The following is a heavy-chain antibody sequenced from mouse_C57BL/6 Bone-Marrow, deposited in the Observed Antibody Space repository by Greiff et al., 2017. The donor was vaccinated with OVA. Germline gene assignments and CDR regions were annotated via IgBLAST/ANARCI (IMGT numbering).Heavy chain of an antibody. D-gene: IGHD2-4*01. CDR1: GYTFTSYG. Sequence: VKLMESGAELARPGASVKLSCKASGYTFTSYGISWVKQRTGQGLEWIGEIYPRSGNTYYNEKFKGKATLTADKSSSTAYMELRSLTSEDSAVYFCAKITNNWYFDVWGTGTTVTVSS. J-gene: IGHJ1*03. CDR3: AKITNNWYFDV. V-gene: IGHV1-81*01. CDR2: IYPRSGNT.